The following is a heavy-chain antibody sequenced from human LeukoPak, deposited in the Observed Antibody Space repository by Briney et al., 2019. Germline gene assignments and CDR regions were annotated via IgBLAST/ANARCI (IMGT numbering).Heavy chain of an antibody. CDR1: GFNFSTYA. CDR3: VGVIQGINSSWYGS. Sequence: PGGSLRLSCAASGFNFSTYAMHWVRQAPGKGLEYVSAISSNGINTYYANSVKGRFTISRDNSKNTLYLQMGSLRAEDMAVYYCVGVIQGINSSWYGSWGQGTLVTVSS. CDR2: ISSNGINT. V-gene: IGHV3-64*01. D-gene: IGHD6-13*01. J-gene: IGHJ1*01.